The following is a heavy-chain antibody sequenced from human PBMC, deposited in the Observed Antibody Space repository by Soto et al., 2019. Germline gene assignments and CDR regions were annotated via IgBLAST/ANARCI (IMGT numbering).Heavy chain of an antibody. CDR2: ISYEGSNK. J-gene: IGHJ6*02. CDR1: GFTFSSYG. CDR3: AKDRSLSYYYGMGV. D-gene: IGHD3-10*01. Sequence: QVQLVESGGGVVQPGRSLRLSCAASGFTFSSYGMHWVRQAPGKGLEWVAVISYEGSNKYYADSVKGRFTISRDNSKNTLYVQMNSLRAEDTAVYYCAKDRSLSYYYGMGVWGQGTTVTVSS. V-gene: IGHV3-30*18.